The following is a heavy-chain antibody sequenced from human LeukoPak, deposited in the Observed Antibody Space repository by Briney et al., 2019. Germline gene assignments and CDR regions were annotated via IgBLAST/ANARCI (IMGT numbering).Heavy chain of an antibody. Sequence: GASAKVSCKASGYTFTSYGISWVRQAPGQGLEWMGWISGYNGNTDYAQKFQGRVTMTTDTSTTTAYMELRSLRSDDTAVYYCARDRGGIAGGDWGQGTLVTVSS. CDR2: ISGYNGNT. J-gene: IGHJ4*02. CDR1: GYTFTSYG. CDR3: ARDRGGIAGGD. V-gene: IGHV1-18*01. D-gene: IGHD6-13*01.